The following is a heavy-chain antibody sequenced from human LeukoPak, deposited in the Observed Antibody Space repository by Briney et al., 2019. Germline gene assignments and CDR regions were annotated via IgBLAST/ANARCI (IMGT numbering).Heavy chain of an antibody. J-gene: IGHJ4*02. CDR1: GFTFNNYP. D-gene: IGHD3-3*01. V-gene: IGHV3-30-3*01. CDR2: VSYEGSNK. Sequence: GGSLRLSCAASGFTFNNYPMHWVRQAPGKGLEWVAVVSYEGSNKHYADSAKGRFTISRDNSKNTLYLQMNSLRAEDTALYYCARDPNILGLRFSGWTGDYWGQGNLVTVSS. CDR3: ARDPNILGLRFSGWTGDY.